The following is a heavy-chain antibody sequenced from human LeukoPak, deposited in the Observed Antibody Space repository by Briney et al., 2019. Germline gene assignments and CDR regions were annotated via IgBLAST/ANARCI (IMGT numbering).Heavy chain of an antibody. J-gene: IGHJ4*02. CDR1: GYTFTGCY. CDR2: INPNSGGT. V-gene: IGHV1-2*02. Sequence: ASVKVSCKASGYTFTGCYMHWVRQAPGQGLEWMGWINPNSGGTNYAQKFQGRVTMTRDTSISTAYMELSRLRFDDTAVYYCARVFLATTGTLGFDYWGQGTLVTVSS. CDR3: ARVFLATTGTLGFDY. D-gene: IGHD1-1*01.